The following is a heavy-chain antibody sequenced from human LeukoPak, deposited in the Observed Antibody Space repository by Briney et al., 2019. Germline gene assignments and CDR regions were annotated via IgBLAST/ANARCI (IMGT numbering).Heavy chain of an antibody. CDR2: IYYSGST. CDR3: ARAVSRWPHERFDY. Sequence: SETLSLTCTVSSGSISSYYWGWIRQPPGKGLEWIGNIYYSGSTYYTPSLKSRVTISVDTSKNQFSLKLSSVIAADTAVYYCARAVSRWPHERFDYWGQGTLVTVSS. CDR1: SGSISSYY. V-gene: IGHV4-39*07. J-gene: IGHJ4*02. D-gene: IGHD6-13*01.